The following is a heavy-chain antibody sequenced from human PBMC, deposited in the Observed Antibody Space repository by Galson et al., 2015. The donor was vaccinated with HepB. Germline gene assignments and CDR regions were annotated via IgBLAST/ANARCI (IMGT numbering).Heavy chain of an antibody. V-gene: IGHV3-48*02. J-gene: IGHJ4*02. D-gene: IGHD6-13*01. CDR1: GFTFSSYS. CDR2: ISSSSSTI. Sequence: SLRLSCAASGFTFSSYSMNWVRQAPGKGLEWVSYISSSSSTIYYADSVKGRFTISRDNAKNSLYLQMNSLRDEDTAVYYCARDPHPFYSSSFDYWGQGTLVTVSS. CDR3: ARDPHPFYSSSFDY.